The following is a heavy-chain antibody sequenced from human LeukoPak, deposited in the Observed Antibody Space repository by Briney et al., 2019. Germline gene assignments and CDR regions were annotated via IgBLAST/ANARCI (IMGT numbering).Heavy chain of an antibody. CDR1: GFTFSSYG. CDR3: ARDRGSGWYVRLRPFDY. D-gene: IGHD6-19*01. CDR2: IWYDGSNK. Sequence: GGSLRLSCAASGFTFSSYGMHWVRQAPGKGLEWVAVIWYDGSNKYYADSVKGRFTISRDNSKNTLYLQMNSLRAEDTAVYYCARDRGSGWYVRLRPFDYWGQGTLVTVSS. J-gene: IGHJ4*02. V-gene: IGHV3-33*01.